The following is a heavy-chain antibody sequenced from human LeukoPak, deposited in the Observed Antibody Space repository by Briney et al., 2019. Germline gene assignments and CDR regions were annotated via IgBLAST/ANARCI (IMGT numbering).Heavy chain of an antibody. CDR2: IIPIFGTA. J-gene: IGHJ4*02. D-gene: IGHD5-24*01. CDR1: GGTFSSYA. Sequence: ASVKVSCKASGGTFSSYAISWVRQAPGQGLEWMGGIIPIFGTANYAQKFQGRVTITTDESTSTAYMEPSSLRSEDTAVYYCASSRDGYNPFDYWGQGTLVTVSS. CDR3: ASSRDGYNPFDY. V-gene: IGHV1-69*05.